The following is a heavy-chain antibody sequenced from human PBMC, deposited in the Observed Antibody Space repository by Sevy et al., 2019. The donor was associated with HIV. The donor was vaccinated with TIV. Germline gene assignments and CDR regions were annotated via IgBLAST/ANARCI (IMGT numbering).Heavy chain of an antibody. J-gene: IGHJ3*02. CDR1: GCTFRSYG. CDR2: IWYDGSTK. D-gene: IGHD3-10*01. Sequence: GGSLRLSCAASGCTFRSYGMHWVRQAPGKGLEWVAFIWYDGSTKYYADSVKGRFTISRDNSKNTLYLQMNSLRGDDTSLYYCVKGLGMVQGALLSDDIWSQGTMVTVSS. CDR3: VKGLGMVQGALLSDDI. V-gene: IGHV3-30*02.